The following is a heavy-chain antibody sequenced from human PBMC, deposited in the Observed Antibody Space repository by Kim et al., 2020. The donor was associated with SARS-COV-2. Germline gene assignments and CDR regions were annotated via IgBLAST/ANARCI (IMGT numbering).Heavy chain of an antibody. D-gene: IGHD4-17*01. V-gene: IGHV1-69*13. CDR2: IIPIFGTA. J-gene: IGHJ6*02. CDR1: GGTFSSYA. Sequence: SVKVSCKASGGTFSSYAISWVRQAPGQGLEWMGGIIPIFGTANYAQKFQGRVTITADESTSTPYMELSSLRSEDTAVYYCARVPLEHDYGDYDPTDVWGQGTTVTVSS. CDR3: ARVPLEHDYGDYDPTDV.